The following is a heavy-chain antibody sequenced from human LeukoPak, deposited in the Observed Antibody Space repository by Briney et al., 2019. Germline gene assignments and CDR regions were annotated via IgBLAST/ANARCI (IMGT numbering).Heavy chain of an antibody. V-gene: IGHV3-30*02. CDR3: AKDYYYGSGSPSYVDK. J-gene: IGHJ4*02. CDR2: IRFDGSNK. D-gene: IGHD3-10*01. CDR1: GFAFSRYG. Sequence: GGSLRLSCAASGFAFSRYGMHWVRQAPGKGLEGVAFIRFDGSNKYLADSVKGRFTISRDNSKNTLSLQTNSLRVEDTAVYYCAKDYYYGSGSPSYVDKWGQGTLVTVSS.